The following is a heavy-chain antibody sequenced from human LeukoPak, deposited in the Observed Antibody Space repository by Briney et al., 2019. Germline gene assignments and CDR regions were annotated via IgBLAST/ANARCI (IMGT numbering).Heavy chain of an antibody. CDR2: ISWNSGRL. D-gene: IGHD2-15*01. J-gene: IGHJ4*02. Sequence: GGSLRLSCAASGFTFDDYAMPSVRQAPGKGLEWVSGISWNSGRLCCADSVKGRFTISRANAKNSLYLQMNSLRAEDTALYYCAKDIGSGGYCSGGSCYYFDYWGQGTLVTVSS. CDR1: GFTFDDYA. V-gene: IGHV3-9*01. CDR3: AKDIGSGGYCSGGSCYYFDY.